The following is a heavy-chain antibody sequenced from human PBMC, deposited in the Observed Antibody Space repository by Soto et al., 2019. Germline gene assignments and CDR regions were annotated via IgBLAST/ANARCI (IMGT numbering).Heavy chain of an antibody. CDR2: ISGSGGST. D-gene: IGHD4-17*01. CDR1: GFTFSSYA. CDR3: AKDKGDYVPWGMDV. J-gene: IGHJ6*02. V-gene: IGHV3-23*01. Sequence: EVQLLESGGGLVQPGGSLRLSCAASGFTFSSYAMSWVRQAPGKGLEWVSAISGSGGSTYYADSVKGRFTISRDNSKNKLYLQMNSMRAEDTAVYYCAKDKGDYVPWGMDVWGQGTTVTVSS.